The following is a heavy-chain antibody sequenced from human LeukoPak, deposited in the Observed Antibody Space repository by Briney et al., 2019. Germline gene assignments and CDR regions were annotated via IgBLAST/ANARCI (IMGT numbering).Heavy chain of an antibody. V-gene: IGHV4-34*01. J-gene: IGHJ6*03. Sequence: PSETLSLTCAVYGGSFSNYYWSWIRQSPGKGLEWIGEINDSGTINYNPSLMSRVTISVDKSKNQFSLKLSSVNAAETAVYYCARRWNYGRNYYIDVWGKGATVSVSS. CDR2: INDSGTI. CDR1: GGSFSNYY. D-gene: IGHD1-7*01. CDR3: ARRWNYGRNYYIDV.